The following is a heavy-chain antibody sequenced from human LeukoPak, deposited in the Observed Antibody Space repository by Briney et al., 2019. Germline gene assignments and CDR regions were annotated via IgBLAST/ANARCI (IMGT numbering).Heavy chain of an antibody. CDR1: GGTFSSYA. Sequence: GASVKVSCKASGGTFSSYAISWVRQAPGQGLEGMGRIIPILGIANYAQKFQGRVTITADKSTSTAYMELSSLRSEDTAVYYCARKYCSSTSCYNTTAIYWGQGTLVTVSS. CDR3: ARKYCSSTSCYNTTAIY. J-gene: IGHJ4*02. CDR2: IIPILGIA. V-gene: IGHV1-69*04. D-gene: IGHD2-2*01.